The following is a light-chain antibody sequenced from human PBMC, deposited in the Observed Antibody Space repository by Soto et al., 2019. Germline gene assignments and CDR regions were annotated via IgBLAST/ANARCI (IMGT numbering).Light chain of an antibody. CDR2: AAS. CDR3: QNYNDGPLT. CDR1: QGISNY. Sequence: EIQMTQSPSSLSASAGDRVTITCRASQGISNYLAWYQQKPGQGPRLLIYAASTLHTGIPARFSGSGSGTDFTLTISSLQSEDVAAYYCQNYNDGPLTFGGGTKVEIK. J-gene: IGKJ4*01. V-gene: IGKV1-27*01.